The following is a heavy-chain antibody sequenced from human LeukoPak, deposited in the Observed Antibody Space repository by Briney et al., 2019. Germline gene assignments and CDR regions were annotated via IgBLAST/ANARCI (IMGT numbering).Heavy chain of an antibody. D-gene: IGHD6-13*01. Sequence: GASVKVSCKASGGTFSSYAISWVRQAPGQGLEWMGGIIPIFGTANYAQKFQGRVTITTDESTSTAYMELSSLRSEDTAVYYCARSCIAAAGYYYYYYMDVWGKRTTVTVSS. CDR1: GGTFSSYA. CDR2: IIPIFGTA. CDR3: ARSCIAAAGYYYYYYMDV. J-gene: IGHJ6*03. V-gene: IGHV1-69*05.